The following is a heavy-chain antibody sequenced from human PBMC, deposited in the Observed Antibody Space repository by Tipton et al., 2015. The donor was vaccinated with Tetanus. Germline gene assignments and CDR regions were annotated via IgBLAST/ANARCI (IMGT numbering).Heavy chain of an antibody. CDR1: GFIFSRYD. Sequence: SLRLSCAASGFIFSRYDMYWLRPAPGTGLERVALTPYDGSDKYYADSANGRFTISRDNSKNTLSLQMNSLRAEDTAVEYCAKTLLQRWSPYNYFARDVGGQGTTVTVSS. CDR2: TPYDGSDK. D-gene: IGHD5-18*01. CDR3: AKTLLQRWSPYNYFARDV. J-gene: IGHJ6*02. V-gene: IGHV3-30*02.